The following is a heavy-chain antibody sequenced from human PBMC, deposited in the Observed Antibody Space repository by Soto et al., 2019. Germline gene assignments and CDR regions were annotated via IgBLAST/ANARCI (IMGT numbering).Heavy chain of an antibody. CDR1: GFTFSSYA. CDR2: ISGSGGST. J-gene: IGHJ6*03. Sequence: GGSLRLSCAASGFTFSSYAMSWVRQAPGKGLEWVSAISGSGGSTYYADSVKGRFTISRDNSKNTLYLQMNSLRAEDTAVYYCARGNHSGSYYYYYYMDVWGKGTTVTVSS. CDR3: ARGNHSGSYYYYYYMDV. D-gene: IGHD3-10*01. V-gene: IGHV3-23*01.